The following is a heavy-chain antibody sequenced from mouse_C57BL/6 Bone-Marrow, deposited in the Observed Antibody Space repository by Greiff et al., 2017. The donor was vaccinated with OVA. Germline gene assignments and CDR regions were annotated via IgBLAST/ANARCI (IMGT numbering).Heavy chain of an antibody. D-gene: IGHD1-1*01. CDR1: GFTFSSYG. Sequence: DVKLVESGGDLVKPGGSLKLSCAASGFTFSSYGMSWVRQTPDKRLEWVATISSGGSYTYYPDSVKGRFTISRDNAKNTLYLQMSSLKSEDTAMYYCARQVYYYGSRIAYWGQGTLVTVSA. V-gene: IGHV5-6*02. J-gene: IGHJ3*01. CDR2: ISSGGSYT. CDR3: ARQVYYYGSRIAY.